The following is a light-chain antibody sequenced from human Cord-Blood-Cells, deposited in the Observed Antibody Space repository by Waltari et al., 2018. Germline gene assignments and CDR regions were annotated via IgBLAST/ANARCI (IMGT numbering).Light chain of an antibody. Sequence: SALTQPASVSGSPGQSITISCTGTSSDVGSYNLVSWYQQHPGKAPKHMIYEGSKRPSGVSNRFSGSKSGNTASLTISGLQAEDEADYYCCSYAGSSTYVFGTGTKVTVL. V-gene: IGLV2-23*01. J-gene: IGLJ1*01. CDR2: EGS. CDR3: CSYAGSSTYV. CDR1: SSDVGSYNL.